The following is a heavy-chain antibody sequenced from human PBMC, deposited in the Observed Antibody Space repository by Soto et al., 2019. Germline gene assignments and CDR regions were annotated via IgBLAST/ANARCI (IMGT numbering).Heavy chain of an antibody. CDR2: IGVGSGNR. J-gene: IGHJ4*02. CDR1: GFTFTSSA. CDR3: AALGVNFDY. D-gene: IGHD2-8*01. Sequence: SVKVSCKASGFTFTSSAVQWVRQARGQRLEGIGWIGVGSGNRHYAQKFQERVTITRDMSTNTAYMELSSLRSADTAVYCCAALGVNFDYWGQGTLVTVSS. V-gene: IGHV1-58*01.